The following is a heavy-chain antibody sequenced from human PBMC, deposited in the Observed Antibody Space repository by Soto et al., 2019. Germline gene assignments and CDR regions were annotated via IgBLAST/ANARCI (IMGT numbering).Heavy chain of an antibody. D-gene: IGHD1-1*01. J-gene: IGHJ4*01. Sequence: PKISSADSRFTFSNYDMNWIRQAPGQGLEWLSFINPRGGTRYIADSIRGRFTFSRDNARRSLYVQMNSLRAEDTAVYYCERSGLPLIEILDYWGHGTLVTVSS. CDR2: INPRGGTR. CDR3: ERSGLPLIEILDY. V-gene: IGHV3-11*01. CDR1: RFTFSNYD.